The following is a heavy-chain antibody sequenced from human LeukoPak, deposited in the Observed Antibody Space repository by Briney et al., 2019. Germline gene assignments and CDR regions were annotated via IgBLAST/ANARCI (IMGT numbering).Heavy chain of an antibody. CDR2: IYASGST. V-gene: IGHV4-4*07. Sequence: SETLSLTCTVSGGSISSYYWSWIRQPAGKGLEWIGRIYASGSTDYNPSLKSRVTMSVDTSKNQFSLKLSSVTAADTAVYYCASYTSSGAYFDYWGQGTLVTVSS. CDR3: ASYTSSGAYFDY. CDR1: GGSISSYY. D-gene: IGHD6-6*01. J-gene: IGHJ4*02.